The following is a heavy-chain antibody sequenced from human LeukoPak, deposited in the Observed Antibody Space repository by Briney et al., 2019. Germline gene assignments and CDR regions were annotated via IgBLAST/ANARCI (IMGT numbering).Heavy chain of an antibody. Sequence: GASVNVSCKASVYTFTSYDINWVRQATGQGLEWMGWMNHNSGNTGYAQKFQGRVTMTRNTSISTAYMELSSLRSEDTAVYYCARGAARARLLDYWGQGTLVTVSS. CDR1: VYTFTSYD. J-gene: IGHJ4*02. CDR2: MNHNSGNT. D-gene: IGHD6-6*01. CDR3: ARGAARARLLDY. V-gene: IGHV1-8*01.